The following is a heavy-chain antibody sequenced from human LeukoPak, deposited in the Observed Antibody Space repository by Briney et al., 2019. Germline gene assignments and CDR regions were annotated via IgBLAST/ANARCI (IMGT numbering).Heavy chain of an antibody. J-gene: IGHJ4*02. CDR2: ISYDGTNK. CDR3: AKVGDNWDFDY. V-gene: IGHV3-30*18. CDR1: GFTVSGNY. Sequence: GGSLRLSCAASGFTVSGNYMSWVRQAPGKGLEWVALISYDGTNKYYADSVKGRFTTSRDNSKNTLYLHMNSLRAEDTAVYYCAKVGDNWDFDYWGQGTLVSVSS. D-gene: IGHD3-16*01.